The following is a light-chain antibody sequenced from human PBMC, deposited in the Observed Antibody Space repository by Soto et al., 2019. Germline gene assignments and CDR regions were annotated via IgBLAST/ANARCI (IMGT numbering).Light chain of an antibody. CDR2: RAS. CDR1: QSISTY. CDR3: QQSFSTPIT. V-gene: IGKV1-39*01. Sequence: DIQMTQSPSSLSASVGDRVSITCRASQSISTYVNWYQQKPGTAPNLLIYRASTLESGVPSRFSGSGSGTDFTLTISSLQPVDFSTYYCQQSFSTPITFGQGTRLDIK. J-gene: IGKJ5*01.